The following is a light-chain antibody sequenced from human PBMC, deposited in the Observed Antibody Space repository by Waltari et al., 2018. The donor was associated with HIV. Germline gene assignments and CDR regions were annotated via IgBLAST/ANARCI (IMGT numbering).Light chain of an antibody. CDR1: SAHSSYA. Sequence: HLVLTQSPSASASLGASVRLTCTLSSAHSSYAIAWHQQQPETGPRFLMKLNSDGSHNKGDGVPDRFSGSSSGAERYLTITSLQSDDEADYYCQTWGTGIQVFGGGTKLTVL. J-gene: IGLJ3*02. CDR3: QTWGTGIQV. V-gene: IGLV4-69*01. CDR2: LNSDGSH.